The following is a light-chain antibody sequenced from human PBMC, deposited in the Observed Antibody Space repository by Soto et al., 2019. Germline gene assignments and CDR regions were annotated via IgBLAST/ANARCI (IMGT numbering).Light chain of an antibody. Sequence: ERLITHSPATLCVSPGERPTLSCRACQSVAGHLAWYQQQPGQPPRLLIHGASISATGLPVRFSGSGSGSEFPLTICSRQYEDFAVYYCQQYDGWPRTFGQGTKLDIK. CDR1: QSVAGH. CDR2: GAS. CDR3: QQYDGWPRT. J-gene: IGKJ1*01. V-gene: IGKV3D-15*01.